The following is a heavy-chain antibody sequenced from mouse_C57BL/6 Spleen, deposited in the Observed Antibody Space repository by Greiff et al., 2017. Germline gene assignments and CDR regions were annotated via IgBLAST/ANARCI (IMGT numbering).Heavy chain of an antibody. CDR3: ARRYYDYDGTDYLDY. V-gene: IGHV1-9*01. D-gene: IGHD2-4*01. Sequence: QVQLQQSGAELMKPGASVKLSCKATGYTFTGYWIEWVKQRPGHGLEWIGEILPGSGSTNYNEKFKGKATFTADTSSNTAYMQLSSLTTEDAAIYCCARRYYDYDGTDYLDYWGQGTTLTVSA. J-gene: IGHJ2*01. CDR1: GYTFTGYW. CDR2: ILPGSGST.